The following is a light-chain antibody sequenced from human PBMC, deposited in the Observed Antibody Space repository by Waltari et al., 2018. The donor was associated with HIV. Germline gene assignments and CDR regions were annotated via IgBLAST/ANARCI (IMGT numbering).Light chain of an antibody. J-gene: IGKJ2*03. V-gene: IGKV1-8*01. CDR3: QQYYSYLYS. Sequence: AIRMTQSPSSFSASTGARVTITCRASQGISSYLAWYQQKPGKAPKLLIYAASTLQSGVPSRFSGSGSGTDFTLTISCLQSEDFATYYCQQYYSYLYSFGQGTKLEIK. CDR1: QGISSY. CDR2: AAS.